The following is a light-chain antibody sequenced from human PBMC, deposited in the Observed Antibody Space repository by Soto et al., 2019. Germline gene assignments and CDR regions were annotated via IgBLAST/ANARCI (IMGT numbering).Light chain of an antibody. V-gene: IGKV1-9*01. Sequence: DIQLTQSPSFLSASVGDRVTITCRASQDINIYLAWYQQKPGKAPNLLISGASTLRSGVPSRFSGSGSGTDVTRTLSSLQSEDCGTYWCLLRNTLARFSFGPETKVDVK. CDR3: LLRNTLARFS. J-gene: IGKJ3*01. CDR1: QDINIY. CDR2: GAS.